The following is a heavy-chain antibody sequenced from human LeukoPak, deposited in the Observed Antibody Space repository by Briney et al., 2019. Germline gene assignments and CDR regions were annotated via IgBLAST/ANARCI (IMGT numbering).Heavy chain of an antibody. V-gene: IGHV4-34*01. Sequence: PSETLSLTCAVYGGSITGCYWSWIRQTPGRGLEWVGEIHYTGATSYNPSLKNRATISTDTSKNQFSLRLSSVTAADTAVYYCARENILTGYCFDFWGQGALVTVSS. D-gene: IGHD3-9*01. CDR3: ARENILTGYCFDF. CDR1: GGSITGCY. CDR2: IHYTGAT. J-gene: IGHJ4*02.